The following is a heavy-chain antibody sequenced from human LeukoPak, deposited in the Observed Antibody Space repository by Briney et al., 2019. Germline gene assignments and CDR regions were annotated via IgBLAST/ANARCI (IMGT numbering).Heavy chain of an antibody. CDR1: GFTFSSYA. Sequence: GGPLRLSCAASGFTFSSYAMSWVRQAPEEGLEWVSAISGSGGSTYYADSVKGRFTISRDNSKNTLYLQMNSLRAEGTAVYYRAKPCGSGDPGCDLWGRGTLVRVSS. CDR3: AKPCGSGDPGCDL. V-gene: IGHV3-23*01. D-gene: IGHD2-21*01. J-gene: IGHJ5*02. CDR2: ISGSGGST.